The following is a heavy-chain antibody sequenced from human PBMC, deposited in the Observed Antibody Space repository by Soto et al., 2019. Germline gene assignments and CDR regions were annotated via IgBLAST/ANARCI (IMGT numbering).Heavy chain of an antibody. CDR3: ARWGDPLVVGDVSAFDI. V-gene: IGHV1-2*02. J-gene: IGHJ3*02. D-gene: IGHD2-2*01. CDR1: GYTFYHYD. Sequence: QVQLVQSGAEVKKPGASVRVSCKASGYTFYHYDIHLVRQAPGEGLEWMGWIKPDGGGTNIAQKFQDRVTITRDTSVTTTYMDLTRLRSGDTAIYSCARWGDPLVVGDVSAFDIWGQGTMVTVSS. CDR2: IKPDGGGT.